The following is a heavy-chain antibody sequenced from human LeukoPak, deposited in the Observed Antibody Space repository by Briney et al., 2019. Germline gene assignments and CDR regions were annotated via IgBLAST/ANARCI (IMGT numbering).Heavy chain of an antibody. Sequence: SETLSLTCTVSGGSISDYYWSWIRQPPGKGLEWIGYIYYSGSTNYNPSLKSRVTISVDTSKNQFSLKLSSVTAADTAVYYCARGGSTSVYYYYYMDVWGKGTTVTVSS. D-gene: IGHD2-2*01. J-gene: IGHJ6*03. CDR3: ARGGSTSVYYYYYMDV. CDR1: GGSISDYY. CDR2: IYYSGST. V-gene: IGHV4-59*12.